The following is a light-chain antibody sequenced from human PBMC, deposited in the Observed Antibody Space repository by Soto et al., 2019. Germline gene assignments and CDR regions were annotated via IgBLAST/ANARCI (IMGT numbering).Light chain of an antibody. Sequence: QSALTQPASVSGSPGQSITISCTGTSSDVGNYNYVSWYQHHPGKAPKLMIYEVSNRPSGVSNHFSGSKSGNTASLTISGLQAEDEADYYCSAYTSSSTVVFGGGTKLTVL. J-gene: IGLJ2*01. CDR1: SSDVGNYNY. V-gene: IGLV2-14*01. CDR3: SAYTSSSTVV. CDR2: EVS.